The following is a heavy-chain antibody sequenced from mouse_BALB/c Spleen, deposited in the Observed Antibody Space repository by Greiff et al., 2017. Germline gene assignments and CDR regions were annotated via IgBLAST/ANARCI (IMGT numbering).Heavy chain of an antibody. CDR2: IYPGDGDT. CDR3: ARWGLRGAMDY. V-gene: IGHV1-87*01. J-gene: IGHJ4*01. D-gene: IGHD2-4*01. Sequence: VKLMESGAELARPGASVKLSCKASGYTFTSYWMQWVKQRPGQGLEWIGAIYPGDGDTRYTQKFKGKATLTADKSSSTAYMQLSSLASEDSAVYYCARWGLRGAMDYWGQGTSVTVSS. CDR1: GYTFTSYW.